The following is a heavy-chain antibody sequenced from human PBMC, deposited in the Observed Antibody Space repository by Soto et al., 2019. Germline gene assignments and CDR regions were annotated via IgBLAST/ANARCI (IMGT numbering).Heavy chain of an antibody. J-gene: IGHJ5*02. V-gene: IGHV6-1*01. CDR2: TYYRSKWYN. CDR3: AREGRLAASIFHNWFDP. Sequence: PSQTLSLTCAISGDSVSSNSAAWNWIRQSPSRGLGWLGRTYYRSKWYNDYAGSAKSRIMINADTSKNQCSLQLNSVTPEDTAVYYCAREGRLAASIFHNWFDPWGQGTLVTVSS. D-gene: IGHD3-3*02. CDR1: GDSVSSNSAA.